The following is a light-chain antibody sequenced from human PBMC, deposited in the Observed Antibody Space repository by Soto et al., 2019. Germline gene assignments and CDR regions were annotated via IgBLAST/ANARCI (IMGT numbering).Light chain of an antibody. CDR1: QSVSSSY. Sequence: EIVLTQSPGTLSLSPGERATLSCRASQSVSSSYLAWYQQKPGQAPRLLIYGASSRATVIPDRFSGSGSGTDFTLTISCLQSEDFATYYCQQYYSYPITFGQGTRLEIK. CDR2: GAS. V-gene: IGKV3-20*01. J-gene: IGKJ5*01. CDR3: QQYYSYPIT.